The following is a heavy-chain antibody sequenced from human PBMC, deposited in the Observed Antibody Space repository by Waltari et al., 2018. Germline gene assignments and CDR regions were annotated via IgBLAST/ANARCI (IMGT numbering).Heavy chain of an antibody. J-gene: IGHJ4*02. D-gene: IGHD6-6*01. V-gene: IGHV3-23*01. CDR2: INDNAGST. CDR1: GFTFRDYA. Sequence: EVQLLESGGGLERPGGSMRLSCTASGFTFRDYAMGWVRQAPGKGLERVSEINDNAGSTYYAASVKGRFTISRDNSKNTLYLRMNSLRVEDTAIYYCAKEMTPYSSSSDFDSWGQGTLVTVSS. CDR3: AKEMTPYSSSSDFDS.